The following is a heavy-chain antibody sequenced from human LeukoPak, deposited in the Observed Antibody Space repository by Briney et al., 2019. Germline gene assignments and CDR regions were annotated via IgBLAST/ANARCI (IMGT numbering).Heavy chain of an antibody. CDR3: ARSGSGYFDY. Sequence: PGGSLRLSCAASGFTFSSYALSWVRQAPGKGLEWVSAINYSGGTTYYADSVKGRFTISRDNAKNSLYLQMNSLRAEDTAVYYCARSGSGYFDYWGQGSLVTVSS. CDR2: INYSGGTT. V-gene: IGHV3-23*01. CDR1: GFTFSSYA. J-gene: IGHJ4*02.